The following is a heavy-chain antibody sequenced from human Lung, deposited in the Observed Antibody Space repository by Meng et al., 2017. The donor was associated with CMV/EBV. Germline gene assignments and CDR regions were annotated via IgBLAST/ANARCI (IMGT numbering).Heavy chain of an antibody. CDR1: GGSFSGFH. V-gene: IGHV4-34*01. Sequence: SETLSLXCAVSGGSFSGFHWSWIRQPPGKGLEWIGEVNHSGGASYSPSLKNRVTISVDPSKNQFSLRLMSVTAADTAVYYCARLNNRITVFGVPITEGYFQHWGHGNXVNGSS. CDR3: ARLNNRITVFGVPITEGYFQH. D-gene: IGHD3-3*01. J-gene: IGHJ1*01. CDR2: VNHSGGA.